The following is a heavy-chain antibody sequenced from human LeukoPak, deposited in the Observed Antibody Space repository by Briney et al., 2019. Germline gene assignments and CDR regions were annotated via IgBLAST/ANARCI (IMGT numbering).Heavy chain of an antibody. V-gene: IGHV1-3*01. CDR3: AREHRYDFWSGSDGYYFDY. CDR2: INAGNGNT. D-gene: IGHD3-3*01. CDR1: GYTFTSYA. Sequence: ASVKVSCKASGYTFTSYAMHWVRQAPGQRLEWMGWINAGNGNTKYSQKFQGRATITRDTSASTAYMELSSLRSEDTAVYYCAREHRYDFWSGSDGYYFDYWGQGTLVTVSS. J-gene: IGHJ4*02.